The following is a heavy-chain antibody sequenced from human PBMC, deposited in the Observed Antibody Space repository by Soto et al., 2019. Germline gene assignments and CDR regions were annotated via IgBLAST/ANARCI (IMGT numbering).Heavy chain of an antibody. J-gene: IGHJ4*02. CDR2: ISGSGTST. CDR3: AKTSGTYRDFDY. CDR1: EFTFSSYA. Sequence: EVQLLESGGGLVQPGGSLRLSCAASEFTFSSYAMNWVRQAPGKGLEWVSAISGSGTSTYYTDSVKGRFTISRDNSKNTLYLQMNSLRAEDTAVYYCAKTSGTYRDFDYWGQGTRVTVSS. V-gene: IGHV3-23*01. D-gene: IGHD1-26*01.